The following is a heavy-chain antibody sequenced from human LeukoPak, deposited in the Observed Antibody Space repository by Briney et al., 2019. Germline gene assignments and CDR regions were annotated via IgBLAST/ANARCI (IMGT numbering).Heavy chain of an antibody. CDR3: ARDPGLWGSGWYGSFDY. V-gene: IGHV1-69*13. Sequence: ASVKVSCKASGYTFTSYDINWVRQATGQGLEWMGGIIPIFGTANYAQKFQGRVTITADESTSTAYMELSSLRSEDTAVYYCARDPGLWGSGWYGSFDYWGQGTLVTVSS. CDR2: IIPIFGTA. D-gene: IGHD6-19*01. CDR1: GYTFTSYD. J-gene: IGHJ4*02.